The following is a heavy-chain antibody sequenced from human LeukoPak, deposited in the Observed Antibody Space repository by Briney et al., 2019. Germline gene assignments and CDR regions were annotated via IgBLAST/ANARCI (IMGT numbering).Heavy chain of an antibody. CDR2: ITSSSSYI. V-gene: IGHV3-21*01. J-gene: IGHJ6*02. Sequence: GGSLRLSCAASGFTFSSYSMNWGRQAPGKGLEWVSSITSSSSYIYYADSVKGRFTISRDNAKNSLYLQMNSLRAEDTAVYYCARDQKGYYDSSGYSPSHYGMDVWGQGTTVTVSS. D-gene: IGHD3-22*01. CDR3: ARDQKGYYDSSGYSPSHYGMDV. CDR1: GFTFSSYS.